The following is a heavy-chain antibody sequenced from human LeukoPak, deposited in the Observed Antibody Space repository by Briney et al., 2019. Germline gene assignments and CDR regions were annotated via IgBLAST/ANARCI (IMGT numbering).Heavy chain of an antibody. CDR2: ISGSGST. Sequence: GGSLRLSCAASGFTFRSYAMNWVRQAPGKGLEWVSAISGSGSTYYADSVKGRFTISRDNSKNTLYLQMNSLRAEDTAVYYCAKSHYYDSSAYVDYWGQGTLVTVPS. CDR3: AKSHYYDSSAYVDY. V-gene: IGHV3-23*01. CDR1: GFTFRSYA. J-gene: IGHJ4*02. D-gene: IGHD3-22*01.